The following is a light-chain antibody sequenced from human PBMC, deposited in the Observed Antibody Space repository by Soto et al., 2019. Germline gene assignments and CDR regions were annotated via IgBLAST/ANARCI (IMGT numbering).Light chain of an antibody. V-gene: IGKV3-20*01. Sequence: DIVLTQSPGTLSLSPGERATLSCRASQSVLASQTVSSFSLAWYQQKPGQAPSLLIYGASIRATGIPDRFSGSGYWTDFSLYISRLEPEDFAVYYCHQYAKSPFTLGTGTRLEIK. CDR1: QTVSSFS. J-gene: IGKJ3*01. CDR2: GAS. CDR3: HQYAKSPFT.